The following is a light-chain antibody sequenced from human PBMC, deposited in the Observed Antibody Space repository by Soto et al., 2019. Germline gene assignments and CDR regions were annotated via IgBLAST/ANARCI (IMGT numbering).Light chain of an antibody. Sequence: QSVLAPPSCVSVCPGQSITISCTGTSGFVGSFSLVSWYQQHPGKAPKVMISEGHRRPSGVPDRFSGSTSVNSASLTISGFQADDEADYCCCLYIGATTYVFGTGTKVTVL. CDR1: SGFVGSFSL. J-gene: IGLJ1*01. CDR2: EGH. CDR3: CLYIGATTYV. V-gene: IGLV2-23*01.